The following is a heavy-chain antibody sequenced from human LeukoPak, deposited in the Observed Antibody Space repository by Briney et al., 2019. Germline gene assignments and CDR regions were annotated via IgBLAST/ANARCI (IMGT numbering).Heavy chain of an antibody. CDR2: ISSSSSYI. J-gene: IGHJ4*02. Sequence: GGSLRLSCAASGFTFSSYSMNWVCQAPGKGLEWVSSISSSSSYIYYADSVKGRFTISRDNAKNSLYLQMNSLRAEDTAVYYCASTYNWNYVHYWGQGTLVTVSS. CDR1: GFTFSSYS. D-gene: IGHD1-7*01. V-gene: IGHV3-21*01. CDR3: ASTYNWNYVHY.